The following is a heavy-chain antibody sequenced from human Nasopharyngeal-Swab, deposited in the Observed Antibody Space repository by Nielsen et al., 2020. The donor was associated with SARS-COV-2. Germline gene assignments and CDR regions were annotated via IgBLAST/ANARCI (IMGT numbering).Heavy chain of an antibody. Sequence: GESLKISCAASGFTFSSSDMHLVRHATGKVLELVSAIATAGATYYPGSVKGRFTISRENAKNSLYLQMNSLRAEDTAVYYCARGNIVVVPAAIRYYYYYYMDVWGKGTTVTVSS. CDR2: IATAGAT. D-gene: IGHD2-2*01. CDR3: ARGNIVVVPAAIRYYYYYYMDV. V-gene: IGHV3-13*01. J-gene: IGHJ6*03. CDR1: GFTFSSSD.